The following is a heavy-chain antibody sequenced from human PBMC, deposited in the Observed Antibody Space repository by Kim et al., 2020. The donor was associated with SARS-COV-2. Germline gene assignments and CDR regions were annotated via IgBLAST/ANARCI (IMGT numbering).Heavy chain of an antibody. V-gene: IGHV3-23*01. CDR3: AKRRWAAPGTGGPFDY. Sequence: DPVEGRFSISRDNSKNTLYLQMNSLRAEDTAIYFCAKRRWAAPGTGGPFDYWGQGTLVAVSS. D-gene: IGHD6-13*01. J-gene: IGHJ4*02.